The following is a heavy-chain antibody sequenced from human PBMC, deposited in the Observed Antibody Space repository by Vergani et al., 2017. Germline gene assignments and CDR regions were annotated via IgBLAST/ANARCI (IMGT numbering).Heavy chain of an antibody. CDR1: GYSFTNYW. CDR2: IHPADSDT. D-gene: IGHD3-22*01. CDR3: ARLYGRDSSGSKYYDY. J-gene: IGHJ4*02. Sequence: EEQLVPSGAEVKKPGESLQISCQFSGYSFTNYWIGWVRQMPGKGLEWMGIIHPADSDTRYSPSFQGQVTISVDKSISTAYQQRSSLRASDSAMYYCARLYGRDSSGSKYYDYWGQGTLVTVSS. V-gene: IGHV5-51*01.